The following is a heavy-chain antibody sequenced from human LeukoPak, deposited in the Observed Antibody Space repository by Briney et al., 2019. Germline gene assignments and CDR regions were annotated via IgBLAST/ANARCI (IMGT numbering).Heavy chain of an antibody. J-gene: IGHJ3*02. Sequence: SETLSLTCTVSGGSISSSTYYWGWIRQPPGKGLEWIGSMYYSGSAYYNPSLKSRVTISVDTSKNQFSLKLTSVTAADTAVYYCARPTFDIWGQGKMVTVSS. CDR2: MYYSGSA. V-gene: IGHV4-39*07. CDR1: GGSISSSTYY. CDR3: ARPTFDI.